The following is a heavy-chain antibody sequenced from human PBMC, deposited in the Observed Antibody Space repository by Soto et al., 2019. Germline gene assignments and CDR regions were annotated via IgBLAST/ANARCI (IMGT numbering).Heavy chain of an antibody. CDR3: ARESRIHYSSSSGYFDY. V-gene: IGHV3-48*02. CDR1: GSTFSSYS. Sequence: PGGSLRLSCAASGSTFSSYSMNWVRQAPGKGLEWVSYISSSSSTIYYADSVKGRFTISRDNAKNSLYLQMNSLRDEDTAVYYCARESRIHYSSSSGYFDYWGQGTLVTVSS. CDR2: ISSSSSTI. D-gene: IGHD6-6*01. J-gene: IGHJ4*02.